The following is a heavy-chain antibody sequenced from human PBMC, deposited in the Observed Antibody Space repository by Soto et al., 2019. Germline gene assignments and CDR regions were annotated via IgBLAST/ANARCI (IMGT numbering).Heavy chain of an antibody. D-gene: IGHD3-22*01. CDR3: VKGEYYYDSSGYNPFDY. J-gene: IGHJ4*02. CDR2: ISTNGGST. CDR1: WFTLRILA. V-gene: IGHV3-64D*06. Sequence: GGALGNFCSAPWFTLRILAIHWVRPAPRKGLEYFSSISTNGGSTHYADSVKGRFTISRDNSKNTQYLQMSSLRADDTAVYYCVKGEYYYDSSGYNPFDYWGQGTLVTVSS.